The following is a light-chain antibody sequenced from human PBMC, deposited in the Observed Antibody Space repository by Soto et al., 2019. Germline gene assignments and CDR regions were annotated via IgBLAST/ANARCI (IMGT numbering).Light chain of an antibody. Sequence: DIAMTQSPATLSVSPGERATLSFRASDMVRRNLALYQQKPGQAPRLLIHGASTRATGIPARFSGSGSGTEFTLTISSLQSEDFAVYYCQQYNDWWTFGQGTKVDIK. CDR1: DMVRRN. V-gene: IGKV3-15*01. J-gene: IGKJ1*01. CDR2: GAS. CDR3: QQYNDWWT.